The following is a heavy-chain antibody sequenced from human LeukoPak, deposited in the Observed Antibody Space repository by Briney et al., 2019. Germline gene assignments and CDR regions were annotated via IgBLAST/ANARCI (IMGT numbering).Heavy chain of an antibody. CDR2: IDPSDSYT. D-gene: IGHD1-26*01. Sequence: GESLKISCKGSGYSFTSYWISWVRQMSGKGLEWMGRIDPSDSYTNYSPSFEGHVTISADRSTNIAYLQWSSLKASDTAMYYCARQGGATPGYWGQGTLVTVSS. V-gene: IGHV5-10-1*01. J-gene: IGHJ4*02. CDR3: ARQGGATPGY. CDR1: GYSFTSYW.